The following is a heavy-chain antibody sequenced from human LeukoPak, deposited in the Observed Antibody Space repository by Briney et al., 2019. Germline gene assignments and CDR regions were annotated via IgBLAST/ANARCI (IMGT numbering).Heavy chain of an antibody. Sequence: SVKVSCKASGGTFSSCAISWVRQAPGQGLEWVGGIIPIFGTANYAQKFQGRVTITADESTSTAYMELSSLRSEDTAVYYCARDGKLLGDYYYYMDVWGKGTTVTVSS. D-gene: IGHD3-16*01. J-gene: IGHJ6*03. V-gene: IGHV1-69*01. CDR2: IIPIFGTA. CDR3: ARDGKLLGDYYYYMDV. CDR1: GGTFSSCA.